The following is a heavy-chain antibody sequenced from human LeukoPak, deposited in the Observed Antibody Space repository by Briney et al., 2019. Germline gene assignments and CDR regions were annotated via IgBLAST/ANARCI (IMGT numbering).Heavy chain of an antibody. CDR3: SRESGAFSPFGY. CDR2: ISLSGRT. CDR1: GGTISRTNW. Sequence: SGTLSLTCDVSGGTISRTNWWSWVRQSPGQGLEWIGEISLSGRTNYNPSLQSRVTMSLDESKNQLSLDLASVTAADTAVYYCSRESGAFSPFGYWGQGTLVTVHS. V-gene: IGHV4-4*02. D-gene: IGHD1-26*01. J-gene: IGHJ4*02.